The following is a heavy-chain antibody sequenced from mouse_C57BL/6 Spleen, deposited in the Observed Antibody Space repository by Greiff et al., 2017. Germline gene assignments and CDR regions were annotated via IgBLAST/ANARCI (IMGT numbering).Heavy chain of an antibody. CDR3: NTSDDPPFAY. V-gene: IGHV14-1*01. Sequence: EVQLQQSGAELVRPGASVKLSCTASGFNIKDYYMHWVKQRPEQGLEWIGRIDPEDGDTEYAPKFQGKATMTADTSSNTAYLQLSSLTSEDTAIDYWNTSDDPPFAYWGQGTLGTVSA. J-gene: IGHJ3*01. D-gene: IGHD2-3*01. CDR2: IDPEDGDT. CDR1: GFNIKDYY.